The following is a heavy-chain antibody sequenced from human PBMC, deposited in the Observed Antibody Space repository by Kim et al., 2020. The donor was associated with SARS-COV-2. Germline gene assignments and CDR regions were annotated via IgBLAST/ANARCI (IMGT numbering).Heavy chain of an antibody. Sequence: GGSLRLSCAASGFKFSDYSMSWVRQAPGKGLEWVCLIRPRGAAATYADSFQGRFSVSRDDSINTLFLQMSGVKAEDTATYYCAKEYDGVAFSQYSIWGQGILVTVSS. CDR3: AKEYDGVAFSQYSI. J-gene: IGHJ1*01. CDR2: IRPRGAAA. D-gene: IGHD4-17*01. CDR1: GFKFSDYS. V-gene: IGHV3-23*01.